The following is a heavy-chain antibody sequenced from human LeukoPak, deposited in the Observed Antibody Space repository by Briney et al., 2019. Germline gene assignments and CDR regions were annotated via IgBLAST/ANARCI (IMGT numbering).Heavy chain of an antibody. J-gene: IGHJ6*02. D-gene: IGHD2-2*02. Sequence: SETLSLTCAVYGGSFSGYYWSWIRQPPGKGLEWIGEINRSGSTNYNPSLKSRVTISVDTSKNQFSLKLSSVTAADTAVYYCASGGKLYCSSTSCYKNYGMDVWGQGTTVTVSS. CDR2: INRSGST. V-gene: IGHV4-34*01. CDR3: ASGGKLYCSSTSCYKNYGMDV. CDR1: GGSFSGYY.